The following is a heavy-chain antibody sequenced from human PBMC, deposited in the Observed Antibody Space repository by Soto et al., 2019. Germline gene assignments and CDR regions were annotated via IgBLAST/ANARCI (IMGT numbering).Heavy chain of an antibody. Sequence: PGESLKISCKGSGYSFTSYWIGWVRQMPGKGLEWMGIIYPGDSDTRYSPSFQGQVTVSADKSISTAYLQWSSLKASDTAMYYCARQGRTAATATRNWFDPWGQGTLVTVSS. CDR3: ARQGRTAATATRNWFDP. J-gene: IGHJ5*02. D-gene: IGHD6-13*01. V-gene: IGHV5-51*01. CDR2: IYPGDSDT. CDR1: GYSFTSYW.